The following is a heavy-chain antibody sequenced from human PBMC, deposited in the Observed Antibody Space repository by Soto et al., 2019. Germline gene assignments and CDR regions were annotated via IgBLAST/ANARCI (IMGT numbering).Heavy chain of an antibody. CDR2: IYGSGGGI. V-gene: IGHV3-23*05. D-gene: IGHD2-21*01. J-gene: IGHJ4*02. CDR3: AKDAVYNDGLWLMDH. Sequence: LESGGGLAQPGGSLRLSCTASGLPHNNFAMMWVRQAPGKGLECVAGIYGSGGGIQYADSVKGRFTISRDNSRSTVYLQMTDLRADDSAVYYFAKDAVYNDGLWLMDHWGQGTQVTVSS. CDR1: GLPHNNFA.